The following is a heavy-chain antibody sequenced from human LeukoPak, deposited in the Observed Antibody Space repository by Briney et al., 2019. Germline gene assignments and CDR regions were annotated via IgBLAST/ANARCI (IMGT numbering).Heavy chain of an antibody. D-gene: IGHD3-22*01. CDR1: GYTFTGYY. CDR2: INPNSGGT. CDR3: ARGGGYYPMKVAFDI. J-gene: IGHJ3*02. Sequence: GASVKVSCKASGYTFTGYYMHWVRQAPGQGLEWMGWINPNSGGTNYAQKFQGWVTMTRDTSISTAYMELSRLRSDDTAVYYCARGGGYYPMKVAFDIWGQGTMVTVSS. V-gene: IGHV1-2*04.